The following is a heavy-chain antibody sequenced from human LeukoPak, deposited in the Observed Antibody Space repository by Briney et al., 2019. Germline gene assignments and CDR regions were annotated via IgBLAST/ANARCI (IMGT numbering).Heavy chain of an antibody. CDR3: ARDCGRGRGYSYGCL. V-gene: IGHV4-59*01. J-gene: IGHJ4*02. CDR2: IYYSGST. CDR1: GGSISSYY. D-gene: IGHD5-18*01. Sequence: PSETLSLTCTVSGGSISSYYWSWIRQPPGKGLEWIGYIYYSGSTNYKPSLKSRVTISVDTSKNQFSLKLNSVTAADTAVYYCARDCGRGRGYSYGCLWGQGTLVTVSS.